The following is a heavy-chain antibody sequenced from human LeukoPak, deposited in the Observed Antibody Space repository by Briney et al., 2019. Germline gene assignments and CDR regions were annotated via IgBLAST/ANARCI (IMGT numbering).Heavy chain of an antibody. J-gene: IGHJ4*02. CDR1: GGSISSYY. Sequence: TSETLSLTCTVSGGSISSYYWSWIRQPAGRGLEWIGRIFPSGNTDYNPPLKSRVIMSVDTSRNQFSLRLTSVTAADTAVYFCARYGDPNYYFDHWGQGILVTVSS. D-gene: IGHD2-21*02. CDR3: ARYGDPNYYFDH. CDR2: IFPSGNT. V-gene: IGHV4-4*07.